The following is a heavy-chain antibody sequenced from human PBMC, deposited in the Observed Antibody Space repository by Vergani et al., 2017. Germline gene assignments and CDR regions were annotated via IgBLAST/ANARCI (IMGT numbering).Heavy chain of an antibody. CDR1: GFSFPGYA. CDR3: TKGSRGYTGYFFDY. D-gene: IGHD5-12*01. V-gene: IGHV3-23*01. J-gene: IGHJ4*02. CDR2: VSGSSATP. Sequence: EVQLLESGGGLVQPGGSLRLSCEASGFSFPGYAMSWVRQAPGKGLEWVSSVSGSSATPYYADSMKGRFINTRDNSKNTLHLQMHSLRANDTAVYYCTKGSRGYTGYFFDYWGQGTLATVSS.